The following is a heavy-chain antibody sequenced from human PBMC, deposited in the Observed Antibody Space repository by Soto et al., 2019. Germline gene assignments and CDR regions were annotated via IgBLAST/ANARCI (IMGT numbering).Heavy chain of an antibody. CDR1: GGSISSYY. D-gene: IGHD2-15*01. Sequence: SETLSLTCTVSGGSISSYYWSWIRQPPGKGLEWIRCIYYSGGTTYNPSFKSRITTSVDTSKNQFSLKLSSETAADSAVYYCARASGGNYWYFDLWGRGTLVTVSS. CDR2: IYYSGGT. J-gene: IGHJ2*01. CDR3: ARASGGNYWYFDL. V-gene: IGHV4-59*01.